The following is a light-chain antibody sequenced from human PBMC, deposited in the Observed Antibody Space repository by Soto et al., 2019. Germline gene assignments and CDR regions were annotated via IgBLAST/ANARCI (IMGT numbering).Light chain of an antibody. CDR3: CSYAVSSTV. V-gene: IGLV2-23*03. J-gene: IGLJ1*01. CDR1: SSDVGYYNL. Sequence: QSALTQPASVSGSPGQSITISCTGTSSDVGYYNLVSWYQHHPGEAPKLMIYEGSKRPSGVSNRFSGSKSGNTASLTISGLQAEDEADYYCCSYAVSSTVFGTGTKVTVL. CDR2: EGS.